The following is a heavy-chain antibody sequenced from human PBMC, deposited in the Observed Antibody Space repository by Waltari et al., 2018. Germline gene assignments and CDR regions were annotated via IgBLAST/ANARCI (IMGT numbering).Heavy chain of an antibody. CDR1: GDSMSSTDW. CDR3: ARDRGRGIYLDS. J-gene: IGHJ4*02. CDR2: VQSSGRT. Sequence: QLQLQESGPGLVKPSGTLSLTCAVSGDSMSSTDWLSWVRQSPGKGLEWIGQVQSSGRTNYNPSFASRVTVSIDTSTNQFSLKVTSATAADTAVYFCARDRGRGIYLDSWGQGTLVTVSP. V-gene: IGHV4-4*02. D-gene: IGHD2-15*01.